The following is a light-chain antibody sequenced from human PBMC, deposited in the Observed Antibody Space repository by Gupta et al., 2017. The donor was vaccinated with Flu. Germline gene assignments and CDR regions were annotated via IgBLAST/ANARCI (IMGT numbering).Light chain of an antibody. V-gene: IGKV3-11*01. CDR1: QPVSTY. J-gene: IGKJ4*01. CDR2: GVS. CDR3: QQRNSWPLT. Sequence: EVVLTQSPATLSLSPGEKATLPCRATQPVSTYLSWYQQKPGQAPRLLIYGVSDRAAGVPARCSGSGSETDFTLTISSLEPEDFAVYYCQQRNSWPLTFGGGTKLEIK.